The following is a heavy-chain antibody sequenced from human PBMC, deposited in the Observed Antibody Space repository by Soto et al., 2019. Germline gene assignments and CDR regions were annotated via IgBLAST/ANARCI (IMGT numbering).Heavy chain of an antibody. Sequence: EASVKVSCKASGYTFTGYYMHWVRQAPGQGLEWMGWINPNSGGTNYAQKFQGWVTMTRDTSISTAYMELSRLRSDDTAVYYCARGEAVAGTKLNWFDPWGQGTLVTVSS. D-gene: IGHD6-19*01. CDR2: INPNSGGT. CDR1: GYTFTGYY. CDR3: ARGEAVAGTKLNWFDP. J-gene: IGHJ5*02. V-gene: IGHV1-2*04.